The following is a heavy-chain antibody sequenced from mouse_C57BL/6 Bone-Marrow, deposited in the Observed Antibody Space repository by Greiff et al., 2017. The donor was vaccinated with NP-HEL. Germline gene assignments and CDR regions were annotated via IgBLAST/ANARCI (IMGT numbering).Heavy chain of an antibody. J-gene: IGHJ3*01. V-gene: IGHV5-12*01. CDR2: ISNGGGST. CDR3: ARQAYGNGFAY. Sequence: EVKLMESGGGLVQPGGSLKLSCAASGFTFSDYYMYWVRQTPEKRLEWVAYISNGGGSTYYPDTVKGRFTISRDNAKNTLYLQMSRLKSEDTAMYYCARQAYGNGFAYWGQGTLVTVSA. D-gene: IGHD2-1*01. CDR1: GFTFSDYY.